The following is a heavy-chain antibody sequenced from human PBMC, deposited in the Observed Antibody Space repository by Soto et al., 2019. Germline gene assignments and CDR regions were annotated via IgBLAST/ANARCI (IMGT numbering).Heavy chain of an antibody. CDR1: SVSINSFTNHY. Sequence: QAQLQTSGPGLVKPSETLSLTCTVSSVSINSFTNHYCSWIRQPPGKGLEWVGYISKSGFTRYNPSLSSRATLSVDTSKNQFSLKLSSVTAADPALYFCATQGCGKLHGLVDVWGQGTTVTVSS. V-gene: IGHV4-59*08. D-gene: IGHD3-10*01. J-gene: IGHJ6*02. CDR3: ATQGCGKLHGLVDV. CDR2: ISKSGFT.